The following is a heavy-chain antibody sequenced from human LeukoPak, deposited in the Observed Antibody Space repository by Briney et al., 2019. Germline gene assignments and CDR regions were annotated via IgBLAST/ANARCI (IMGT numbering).Heavy chain of an antibody. CDR3: ARDAVHKPWYFDL. CDR1: GVSISSYY. V-gene: IGHV4-59*01. J-gene: IGHJ2*01. Sequence: SETLSLTCTVSGVSISSYYWSWIRQPPGKGLEWIGYIYYSGSTNYNPSLKSRVTISVDTSKNQFSLKLSSVTAADTAVYYCARDAVHKPWYFDLWGRGTLVTVSS. CDR2: IYYSGST.